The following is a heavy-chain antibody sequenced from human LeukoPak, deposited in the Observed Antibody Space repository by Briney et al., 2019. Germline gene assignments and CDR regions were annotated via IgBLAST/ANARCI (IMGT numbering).Heavy chain of an antibody. D-gene: IGHD2-15*01. CDR1: RYSFTRYW. CDR2: IYPGDSDT. J-gene: IGHJ3*01. V-gene: IGHV5-51*01. CDR3: AKLGYCSGGSCYPIDAFDF. Sequence: AVESLNILCVASRYSFTRYWIGLVRHMPGKILEWMGIIYPGDSDTRYSPSFQGQVTISADKSIRTAYLQWSSLKASDTAMYYCAKLGYCSGGSCYPIDAFDFWGQGTMVTVAS.